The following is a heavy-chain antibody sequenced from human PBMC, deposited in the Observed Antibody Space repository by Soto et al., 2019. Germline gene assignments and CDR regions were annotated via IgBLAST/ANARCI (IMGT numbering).Heavy chain of an antibody. CDR3: AKADGEQWLIPHLDN. Sequence: GGSLRLSCEASGFNFKKFAMGWVRQSPGEGLEWVSGISCCGGSTFYADSVKGRFSLARDDSKNTLSLQLNSLRVEQTAHYYCAKADGEQWLIPHLDNWGQGTQVTVSS. J-gene: IGHJ1*01. CDR1: GFNFKKFA. CDR2: ISCCGGST. D-gene: IGHD6-19*01. V-gene: IGHV3-23*01.